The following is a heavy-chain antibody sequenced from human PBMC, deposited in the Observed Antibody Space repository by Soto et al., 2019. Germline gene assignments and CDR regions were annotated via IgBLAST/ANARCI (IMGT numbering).Heavy chain of an antibody. CDR3: ARLGSSSSDY. V-gene: IGHV4-34*01. Sequence: SETLSLTCAVYGGSFSGYYWSWIRQPPGKGLEWIGEINHSGSTNYNPSLKSRVTISVDTSKNQFSLKLSSVTAADTAVYYCARLGSSSSDYWGQGTLGTVSS. CDR1: GGSFSGYY. D-gene: IGHD6-6*01. CDR2: INHSGST. J-gene: IGHJ4*02.